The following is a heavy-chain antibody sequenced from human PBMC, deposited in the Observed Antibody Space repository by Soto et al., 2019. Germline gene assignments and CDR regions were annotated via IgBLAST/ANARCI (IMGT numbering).Heavy chain of an antibody. V-gene: IGHV3-48*01. CDR3: ASSASPDAY. CDR2: INSGSTSV. J-gene: IGHJ4*02. CDR1: GFTFNSYS. Sequence: VRSLRLSCVASGFTFNSYSMNWVRQAPGKGLEWISYINSGSTSVFYADSVKGRFTISRDNAKNSLYLQMNSLRAEDTAVYYCASSASPDAYWGQGTLVSVSS. D-gene: IGHD1-26*01.